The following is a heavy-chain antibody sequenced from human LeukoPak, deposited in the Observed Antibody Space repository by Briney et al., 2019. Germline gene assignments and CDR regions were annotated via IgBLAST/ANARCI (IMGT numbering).Heavy chain of an antibody. J-gene: IGHJ4*02. Sequence: ASVKVSCKASGYTFTSYDINWVRQATGQGLEWMGWMNPNSGNTGYAQKFQGRVTMTRNTSISTAYMELSSLRSEDTAVYYCARGPLMRRGYSGYAGYWGQGTLVTVSS. CDR2: MNPNSGNT. CDR3: ARGPLMRRGYSGYAGY. D-gene: IGHD5-12*01. CDR1: GYTFTSYD. V-gene: IGHV1-8*01.